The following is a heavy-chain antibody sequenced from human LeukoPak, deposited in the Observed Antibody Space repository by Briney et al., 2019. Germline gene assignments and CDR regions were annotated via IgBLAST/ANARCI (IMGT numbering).Heavy chain of an antibody. D-gene: IGHD4-23*01. CDR2: MNPNSGRT. J-gene: IGHJ4*02. CDR1: GYTLTSYD. V-gene: IGHV1-8*01. Sequence: ASVKVSCKASGYTLTSYDINWVRQATGQGLEWMGWMNPNSGRTGYAQNFQGRLTITRSTSINTAYMELSSLRSEDTAVYYCTRETPSRYFDYWGQGTLVTVSS. CDR3: TRETPSRYFDY.